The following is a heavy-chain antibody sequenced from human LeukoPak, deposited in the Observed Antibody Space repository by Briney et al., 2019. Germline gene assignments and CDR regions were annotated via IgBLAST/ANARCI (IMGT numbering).Heavy chain of an antibody. J-gene: IGHJ5*02. CDR3: ARDQGLLSTGWFDP. V-gene: IGHV1-18*01. CDR2: ISAYNGYT. D-gene: IGHD3-10*01. CDR1: GYTFSIYG. Sequence: ASVKVSCKASGYTFSIYGITWVRQAPGQGLEWMGWISAYNGYTNYAQKFQGRVTMTTDTSTNTAYMELSSLRSEDTAVYYCARDQGLLSTGWFDPWGQGTLVTVSS.